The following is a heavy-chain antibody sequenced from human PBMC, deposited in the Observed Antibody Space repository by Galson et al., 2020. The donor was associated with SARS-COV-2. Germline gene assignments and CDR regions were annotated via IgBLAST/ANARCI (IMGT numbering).Heavy chain of an antibody. CDR3: ARGYTYGFSPYGMDV. CDR1: GFTFSDYY. V-gene: IGHV3-11*01. D-gene: IGHD5-18*01. CDR2: ISASGTTI. J-gene: IGHJ6*02. Sequence: GGSLRLSCAASGFTFSDYYMSWIRQAPGKGLDWFSYISASGTTIHLADSVKGRFTISRDNAKNSLYLQMNSLRADDTAVYFCARGYTYGFSPYGMDVWCQGTTVTVSS.